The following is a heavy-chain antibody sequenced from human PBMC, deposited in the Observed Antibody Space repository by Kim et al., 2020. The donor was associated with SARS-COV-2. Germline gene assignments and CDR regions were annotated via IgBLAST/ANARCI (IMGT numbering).Heavy chain of an antibody. D-gene: IGHD3-10*01. J-gene: IGHJ3*02. V-gene: IGHV1-69*13. CDR1: GGTFSSYA. CDR2: IIPIFGTA. CDR3: ARETSTSRYVVRGVMDAFDI. Sequence: SVKVSCKASGGTFSSYAISWVRQAPGQGLEWMGGIIPIFGTANYAQKFQGRVTITADESTSTAYMELSSLRSEDTAVYYCARETSTSRYVVRGVMDAFDIWGQGTMVTVSS.